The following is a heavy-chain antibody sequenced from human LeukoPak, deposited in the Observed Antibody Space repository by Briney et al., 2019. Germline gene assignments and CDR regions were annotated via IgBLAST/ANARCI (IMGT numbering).Heavy chain of an antibody. CDR1: GFSVSSHS. Sequence: GGSLRLSCAASGFSVSSHSMNWVRQAPGKGLEWVSVITSSSDYIYYADSLKGRFTVSRDNAKSSLYLQMNSLRAEDTAIYYCATDRKVGTWDPRFNYWGQGTLVTVSS. V-gene: IGHV3-21*01. D-gene: IGHD4-23*01. CDR3: ATDRKVGTWDPRFNY. CDR2: ITSSSDYI. J-gene: IGHJ4*02.